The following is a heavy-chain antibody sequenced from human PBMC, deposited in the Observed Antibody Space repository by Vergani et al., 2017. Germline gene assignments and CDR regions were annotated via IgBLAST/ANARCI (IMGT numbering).Heavy chain of an antibody. CDR1: GGSFSGYY. J-gene: IGHJ4*02. CDR3: ARDPQLGIEGFDY. CDR2: IYYSGST. Sequence: QVQLQQWGAGLLKPSETLSLTCAVYGGSFSGYYWSWIRQPPGKGLEWIGYIYYSGSTYYNPSLKSRVTISVDTSKNQFSLKLSSVTAADTAVYYCARDPQLGIEGFDYWGQGTLVTVSS. D-gene: IGHD7-27*01. V-gene: IGHV4-34*01.